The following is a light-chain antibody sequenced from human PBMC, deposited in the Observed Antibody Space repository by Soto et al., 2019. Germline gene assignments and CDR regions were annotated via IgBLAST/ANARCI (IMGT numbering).Light chain of an antibody. Sequence: DIQMTQSPSSQSASVGDRVTITCRASQSIRTYLNWYQQKPGKAPNLLIHGASSLQSGVPSRFSGSGSGKDFTLTISRLQPEDFATYYCQQSYITPPTFGQGTKVEIK. CDR3: QQSYITPPT. CDR2: GAS. J-gene: IGKJ1*01. CDR1: QSIRTY. V-gene: IGKV1-39*01.